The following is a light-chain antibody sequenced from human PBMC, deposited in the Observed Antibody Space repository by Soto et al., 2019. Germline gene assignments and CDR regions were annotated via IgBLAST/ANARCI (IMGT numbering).Light chain of an antibody. V-gene: IGLV2-14*01. CDR1: SSDVGGYNY. J-gene: IGLJ2*01. Sequence: ALTQPASVSGSPGQSITISCTGTSSDVGGYNYVSWYQQHPGKAPKLMIYEVSNRPSGVSNRFSDSKSGNTASLTISGLQAEDEADYYCSSYTSSSTLVVFGGGTQLTVL. CDR2: EVS. CDR3: SSYTSSSTLVV.